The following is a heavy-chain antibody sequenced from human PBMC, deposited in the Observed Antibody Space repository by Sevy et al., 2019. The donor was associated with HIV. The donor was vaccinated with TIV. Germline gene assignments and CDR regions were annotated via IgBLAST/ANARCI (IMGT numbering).Heavy chain of an antibody. V-gene: IGHV3-21*01. D-gene: IGHD5-18*01. CDR2: ISSSSSYI. Sequence: GSLRLSCAASGFTFSSYSMNWVRQAPGKGLEWVSSISSSSSYIYYADSVKGRFTISRDNAKNSLYLQMNSLRAEDTAVYYCAIGVDTAMADFDYWGQGTLVTVSS. J-gene: IGHJ4*02. CDR3: AIGVDTAMADFDY. CDR1: GFTFSSYS.